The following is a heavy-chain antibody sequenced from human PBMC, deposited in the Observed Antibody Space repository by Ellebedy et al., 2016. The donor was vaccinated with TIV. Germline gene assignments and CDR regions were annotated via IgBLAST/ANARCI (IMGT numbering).Heavy chain of an antibody. CDR1: GFTFSSYG. D-gene: IGHD1-26*01. CDR2: IWYDGSYK. Sequence: GESLKISXAASGFTFSSYGMHWVRQAPGKGLEWVAVIWYDGSYKYYLDSVKGRFTISRDNSKNTLYLQMNSLRVEDTAVYYCARGSQFRNWLDPWGQGTLVTASS. CDR3: ARGSQFRNWLDP. J-gene: IGHJ5*02. V-gene: IGHV3-33*01.